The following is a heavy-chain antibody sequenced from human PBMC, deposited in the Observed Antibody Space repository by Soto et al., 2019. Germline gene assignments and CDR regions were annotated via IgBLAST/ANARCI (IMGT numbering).Heavy chain of an antibody. CDR1: GGTFSSDA. CDR2: IIPIFGTA. Sequence: SVKVSGKASGGTFSSDAISWVRQAPGQGLEWMGGIIPIFGTANYAQKFQGRVTITADESTSTAYMELSSLRSEDTAVYYCARGASVFGVVIPYDGYWGMDVWGQGTTDTVSS. J-gene: IGHJ6*02. V-gene: IGHV1-69*13. D-gene: IGHD3-3*01. CDR3: ARGASVFGVVIPYDGYWGMDV.